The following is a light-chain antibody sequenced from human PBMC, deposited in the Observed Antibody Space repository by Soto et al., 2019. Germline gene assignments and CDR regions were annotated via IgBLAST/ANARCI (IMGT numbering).Light chain of an antibody. Sequence: EIVLTQSPGTLSLSPGERATLSCRASQNVSSGYLAWYQQKPGQAPRLLIHDAANRAIGIPDRFSGSGSGTDFTLTISRLEPEDFAVYYCQQYGRSPYTFGQGTKLEIK. CDR2: DAA. J-gene: IGKJ2*01. V-gene: IGKV3-20*01. CDR3: QQYGRSPYT. CDR1: QNVSSGY.